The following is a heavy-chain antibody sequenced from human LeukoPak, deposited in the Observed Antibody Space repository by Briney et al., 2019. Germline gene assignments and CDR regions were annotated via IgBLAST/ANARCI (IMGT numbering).Heavy chain of an antibody. CDR1: GYTFSGYD. Sequence: ASVKVSCKASGYTFSGYDMHWVRLAPGQGREWMGWINPNSGGTNYAQKFQGRVTMTRDTSISTAYMELSRLRSDDTAVYYCARDAPGSCSGGSCYPEPLDYWGQGTLVTVSS. CDR3: ARDAPGSCSGGSCYPEPLDY. V-gene: IGHV1-2*02. CDR2: INPNSGGT. D-gene: IGHD2-15*01. J-gene: IGHJ4*02.